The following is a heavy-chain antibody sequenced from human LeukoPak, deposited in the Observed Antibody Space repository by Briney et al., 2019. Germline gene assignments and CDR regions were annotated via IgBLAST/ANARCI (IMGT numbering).Heavy chain of an antibody. J-gene: IGHJ3*02. CDR1: GGTFSSYT. Sequence: ASVKVSCKASGGTFSSYTISWVRQAPGQGLEWMGRIIPILGIANYAQKFQGRFTITADKSTSTAYMELSSLRSEDTAVYYCAREYGSPYYYDSSGYYSPYFDIWGQGTMVTVSS. CDR3: AREYGSPYYYDSSGYYSPYFDI. V-gene: IGHV1-69*02. D-gene: IGHD3-22*01. CDR2: IIPILGIA.